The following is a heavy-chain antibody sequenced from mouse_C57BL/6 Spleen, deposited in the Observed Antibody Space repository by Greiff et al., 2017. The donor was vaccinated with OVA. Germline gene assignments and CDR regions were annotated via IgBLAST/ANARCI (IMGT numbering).Heavy chain of an antibody. CDR1: GFNVSDYG. CDR2: ISSGSSTI. Sequence: EVMLVESGGGLVKPGGSLKLSCAASGFNVSDYGMHWVRQAPEKGLEWVAYISSGSSTIYYADTVKGRFTISRDNAKNTLFLQMTSLRSEDTAMYYCARAGTFAYWGQGTLVTVSA. D-gene: IGHD4-1*01. CDR3: ARAGTFAY. J-gene: IGHJ3*01. V-gene: IGHV5-17*01.